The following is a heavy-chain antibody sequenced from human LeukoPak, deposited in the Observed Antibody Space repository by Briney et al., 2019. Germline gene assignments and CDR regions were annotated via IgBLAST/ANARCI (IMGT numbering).Heavy chain of an antibody. CDR1: GASFSVYY. D-gene: IGHD6-19*01. CDR3: ARGGGKWLSDY. V-gene: IGHV4-34*01. J-gene: IGHJ4*02. CDR2: INHGGST. Sequence: SETLSRTCAVYGASFSVYYWSWIRQPPGKGLEWIGEINHGGSTHYNPSLKSRVTISVDTSKNQFSLKLSSVTAADTAVYYCARGGGKWLSDYWGQGTLVTVSS.